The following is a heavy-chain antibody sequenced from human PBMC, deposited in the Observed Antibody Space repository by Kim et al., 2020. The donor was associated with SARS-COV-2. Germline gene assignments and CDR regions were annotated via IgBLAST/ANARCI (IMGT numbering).Heavy chain of an antibody. V-gene: IGHV4-34*01. D-gene: IGHD2-15*01. J-gene: IGHJ4*01. CDR1: GGSFSGYY. Sequence: SETLSLTCAVYGGSFSGYYWSWIRQPPGKGLEWIGEIHHSGSTNYNPSLKSRVTISVDTSKNQFSLRLSSVTAADTAVYYCASGLKRGYSDYWGQGTLVTVSS. CDR3: ASGLKRGYSDY. CDR2: IHHSGST.